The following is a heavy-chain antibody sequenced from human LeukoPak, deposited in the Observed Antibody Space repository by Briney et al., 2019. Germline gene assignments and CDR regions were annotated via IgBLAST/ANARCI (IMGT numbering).Heavy chain of an antibody. V-gene: IGHV3-21*01. CDR3: ARWVAAAGPVDAFDI. D-gene: IGHD6-13*01. CDR2: ISSSSSYI. CDR1: GFTFSSYS. J-gene: IGHJ3*02. Sequence: GGSLRLSCAASGFTFSSYSMNWVRQAPGKGLEWVSSISSSSSYIYYADSVKGRFTISRDNAKNSLYLQMNSLRAEDTAVYYCARWVAAAGPVDAFDIWGQGTMVTVSS.